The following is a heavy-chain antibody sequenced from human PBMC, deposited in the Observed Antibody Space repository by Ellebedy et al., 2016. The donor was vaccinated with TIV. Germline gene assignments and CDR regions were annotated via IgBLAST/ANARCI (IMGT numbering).Heavy chain of an antibody. CDR3: ATWDARVGATRGYYYYGMDV. CDR1: GYTLTELS. Sequence: AASVKVSCKVSGYTLTELSMHWVRQAPGKGLEWMGGFDPEDGETIYAQKFQGRITMTEDTSTDTAYLELSSLRSEETAVYYCATWDARVGATRGYYYYGMDVWGQGTTVTVSS. D-gene: IGHD1-26*01. V-gene: IGHV1-24*01. CDR2: FDPEDGET. J-gene: IGHJ6*02.